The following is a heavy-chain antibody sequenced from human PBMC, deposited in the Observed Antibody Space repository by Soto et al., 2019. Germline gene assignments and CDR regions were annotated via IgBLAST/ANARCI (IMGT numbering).Heavy chain of an antibody. D-gene: IGHD6-13*01. J-gene: IGHJ4*02. CDR2: IGHDGSET. CDR1: GFTFGVYW. CDR3: SRSGGPGTIDY. V-gene: IGHV3-7*01. Sequence: EVHLVESGGGLVQPGGSLRLSCAVSGFTFGVYWMTWVRQAPGKGLEWVASIGHDGSETHYVDSVTGRFTMSRDNAKNTLFLHMNSLRAEDSAVYYCSRSGGPGTIDYWGQGALVTVSS.